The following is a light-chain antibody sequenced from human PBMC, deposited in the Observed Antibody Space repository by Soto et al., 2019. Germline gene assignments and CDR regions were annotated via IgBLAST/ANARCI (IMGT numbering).Light chain of an antibody. CDR2: DAS. V-gene: IGKV3-11*01. Sequence: EIVLTQSPATLSSSPGERATLSCRASQSVSSYFAWYQQKPGQAPRLLIYDASNRATGIPARFSGSGSGTDFTLTISSLEPEDFAIYYCQQRTNWPLTFGQGTRLEIK. J-gene: IGKJ5*01. CDR1: QSVSSY. CDR3: QQRTNWPLT.